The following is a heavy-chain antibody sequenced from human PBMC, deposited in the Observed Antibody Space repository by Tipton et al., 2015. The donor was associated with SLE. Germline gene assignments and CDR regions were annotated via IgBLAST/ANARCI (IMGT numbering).Heavy chain of an antibody. J-gene: IGHJ3*02. CDR3: ARPYPPGIAVAGNAFDI. D-gene: IGHD6-19*01. CDR1: GGSISSGGYY. V-gene: IGHV4-31*03. CDR2: IYYTGST. Sequence: TLSLTCTVSGGSISSGGYYWSWIRQHPGKGLEWIGYIYYTGSTYYNPSLKSRVTISLDTSKNQFSLKLSSVTAADTAVYYCARPYPPGIAVAGNAFDIWGQGTMVTVSS.